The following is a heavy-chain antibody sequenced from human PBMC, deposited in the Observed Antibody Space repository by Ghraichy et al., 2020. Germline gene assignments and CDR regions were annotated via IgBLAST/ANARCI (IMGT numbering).Heavy chain of an antibody. Sequence: SETLSLTCAVYGGSFSGYFWCWICHCPGQGLDWNGHICNSGITNYNPSLKSRVTISVDTSKSQFSLKLNSVTAADSAVYYCVRVGVQVFYRLSVALYIDYWGQGALVTVSS. CDR3: VRVGVQVFYRLSVALYIDY. CDR1: GGSFSGYF. CDR2: ICNSGIT. J-gene: IGHJ4*02. D-gene: IGHD3-9*01. V-gene: IGHV4-34*01.